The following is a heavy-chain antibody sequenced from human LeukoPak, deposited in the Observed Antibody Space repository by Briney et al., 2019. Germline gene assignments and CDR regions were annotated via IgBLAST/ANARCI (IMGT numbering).Heavy chain of an antibody. Sequence: GGSLRLSCATSGFTFSTYWMSWVRQTPGKGLEWVANIKEDGSRQYYVDSVKGRFTISRDNAKNSLYLQMNSLRVEDTAVYYCARDGGGYDSWGQGTLVTVSS. V-gene: IGHV3-7*01. J-gene: IGHJ5*01. CDR2: IKEDGSRQ. D-gene: IGHD5-24*01. CDR1: GFTFSTYW. CDR3: ARDGGGYDS.